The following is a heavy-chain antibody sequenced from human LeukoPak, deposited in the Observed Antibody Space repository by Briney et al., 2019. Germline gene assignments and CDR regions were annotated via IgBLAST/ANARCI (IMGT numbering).Heavy chain of an antibody. V-gene: IGHV3-30*03. CDR3: ASRAGYTGSWSAFDY. D-gene: IGHD6-13*01. J-gene: IGHJ4*02. CDR1: GFTFSRYG. Sequence: GGSLRLSCAASGFTFSRYGMHWVRQAPGRGLEWVSLISYDGVTKYYADTVKGRFTISRDNAKNSLYLQMNSLRAEDTAVYYCASRAGYTGSWSAFDYWGQGTLVTVSS. CDR2: ISYDGVTK.